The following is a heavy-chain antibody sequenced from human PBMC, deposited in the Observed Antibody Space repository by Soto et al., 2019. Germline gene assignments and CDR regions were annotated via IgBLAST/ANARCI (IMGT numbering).Heavy chain of an antibody. D-gene: IGHD3-9*01. CDR3: ARHSPPMYDILTGTTLDPYYGMDV. V-gene: IGHV4-59*08. CDR1: GASISGYH. Sequence: SETLSLTCTVSGASISGYHWSWIRQLPGKGLECLGYISYSGATNYNPSLKSRVTMSIGTSKNQFSLQLNSVTAADTAVYYCARHSPPMYDILTGTTLDPYYGMDVWGQGTTVTVSS. J-gene: IGHJ6*02. CDR2: ISYSGAT.